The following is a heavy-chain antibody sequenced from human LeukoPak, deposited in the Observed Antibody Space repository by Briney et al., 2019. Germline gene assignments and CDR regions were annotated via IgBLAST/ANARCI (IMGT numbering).Heavy chain of an antibody. CDR2: ISGSGGST. Sequence: GGSLRLSCAASGFTFSSYSMNWVRQAPGKGLEWVSAISGSGGSTYYADSVRGRFTISRDNSKNTLFLQMNSLRAEDTALYSCVKDIRSDHSSAWYGWFDPWGQGTLVTVSS. V-gene: IGHV3-23*01. CDR1: GFTFSSYS. D-gene: IGHD6-13*01. CDR3: VKDIRSDHSSAWYGWFDP. J-gene: IGHJ5*02.